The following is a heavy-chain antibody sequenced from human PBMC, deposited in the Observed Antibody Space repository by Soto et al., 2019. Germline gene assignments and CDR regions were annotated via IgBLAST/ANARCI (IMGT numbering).Heavy chain of an antibody. J-gene: IGHJ6*02. CDR1: GFTVSDNY. D-gene: IGHD3-3*01. CDR2: IYSGGST. V-gene: IGHV3-53*01. CDR3: ATDGQITIFGVASAPYAMDV. Sequence: PGGSLRLSCAAFGFTVSDNYMSWVRQAPGKRLEWVSVIYSGGSTYYADSVKGRFTISRDNSKNTLYLQMNSLRAEDTAMYYCATDGQITIFGVASAPYAMDVWGQGTTVTVSS.